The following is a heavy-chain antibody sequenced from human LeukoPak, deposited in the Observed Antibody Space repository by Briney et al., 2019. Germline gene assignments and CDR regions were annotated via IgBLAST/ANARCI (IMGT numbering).Heavy chain of an antibody. V-gene: IGHV3-21*01. D-gene: IGHD3-10*01. Sequence: GGSLRLSCAASGFTFSIYSMNWVRQAPGKGLEWVSSISSSSSYIYYADSVKGRFTISRDNAKNSLYLQMNSLRAEDTAVYYCARAFGGADQFDYWGQGTLVTVSS. CDR3: ARAFGGADQFDY. CDR1: GFTFSIYS. J-gene: IGHJ4*02. CDR2: ISSSSSYI.